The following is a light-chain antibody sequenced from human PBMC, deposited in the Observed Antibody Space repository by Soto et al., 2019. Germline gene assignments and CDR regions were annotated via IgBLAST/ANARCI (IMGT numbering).Light chain of an antibody. CDR3: TSYTSSSTPYV. CDR2: DVS. V-gene: IGLV2-14*01. J-gene: IGLJ1*01. Sequence: HSDLKNAASGTGVPLHWITITRKRTSSDVGGYTYVSWYQQHPGKAPKLMIYDVSNWPSGVSNRFSGSKSGNTASLTISGLQAEDEADYYCTSYTSSSTPYVFGGGTKVTVL. CDR1: SSDVGGYTY.